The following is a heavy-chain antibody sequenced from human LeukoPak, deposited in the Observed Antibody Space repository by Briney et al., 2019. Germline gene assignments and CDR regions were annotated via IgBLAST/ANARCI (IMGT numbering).Heavy chain of an antibody. Sequence: GWSLRLSCVVSGFPFSSYAMSWVRQAPGKGLEWVSGISGSGDDTYYAASVKGRFIVSRDTSKNTLYLQMNSLRADDTAVYYCAKDPLNTVMVSPTFDYWGQGTLVTVSS. CDR3: AKDPLNTVMVSPTFDY. CDR2: ISGSGDDT. D-gene: IGHD5-18*01. CDR1: GFPFSSYA. J-gene: IGHJ4*02. V-gene: IGHV3-23*01.